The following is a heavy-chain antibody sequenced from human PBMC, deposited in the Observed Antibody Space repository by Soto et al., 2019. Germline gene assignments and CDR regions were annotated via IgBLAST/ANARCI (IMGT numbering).Heavy chain of an antibody. D-gene: IGHD3-3*01. Sequence: GGSLRLSCAASGFTFSSYAMSWVRQAPGKGLEWVSAISGSGGSTYYADSVKGRFTISRDNSRNTVYLQMNSLRDEDTAVYFCARDFGHGYYLDYWGRGTLVTVSS. V-gene: IGHV3-23*01. CDR3: ARDFGHGYYLDY. CDR2: ISGSGGST. CDR1: GFTFSSYA. J-gene: IGHJ4*02.